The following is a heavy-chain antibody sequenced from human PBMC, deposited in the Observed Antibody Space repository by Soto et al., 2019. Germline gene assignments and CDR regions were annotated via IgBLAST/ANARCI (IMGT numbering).Heavy chain of an antibody. Sequence: SLRLSCAASGFTIGGYAMHWVRQAPGKGLEWVSGISWNSGNIGYANSVKGRFTISRDNAKNSLYLQMNSLRDEDTAVYYCAREGGRLNWFDPWGQGTLVTVS. D-gene: IGHD2-15*01. J-gene: IGHJ5*02. V-gene: IGHV3-9*01. CDR1: GFTIGGYA. CDR2: ISWNSGNI. CDR3: AREGGRLNWFDP.